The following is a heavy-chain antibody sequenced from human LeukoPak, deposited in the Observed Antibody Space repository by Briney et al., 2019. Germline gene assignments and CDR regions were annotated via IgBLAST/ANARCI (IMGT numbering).Heavy chain of an antibody. V-gene: IGHV3-23*01. J-gene: IGHJ4*02. CDR3: ARDGGATMGEFDY. CDR1: GFTFSSYA. Sequence: GGSLRLSCAASGFTFSSYAMSWVRQAPGKGLEWVSAISGSGGSTYYADSVKGRFTISRDNSKNTLYLQMNSLRAEDTAVYYCARDGGATMGEFDYWGQGTLVTVSS. D-gene: IGHD1-26*01. CDR2: ISGSGGST.